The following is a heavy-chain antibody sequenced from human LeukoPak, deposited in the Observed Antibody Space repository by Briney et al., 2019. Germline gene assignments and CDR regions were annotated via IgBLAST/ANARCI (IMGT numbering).Heavy chain of an antibody. CDR2: IYYSGST. CDR3: ARGPSYYDILTGYYSTNFEY. J-gene: IGHJ4*02. CDR1: GGSISSGGYY. D-gene: IGHD3-9*01. Sequence: SQTLPLTCTVSGGSISSGGYYWSWIRQHPGKGLEWIGYIYYSGSTYYNPSLKSRVTISVDTSKNQFSLKLSSVTAADTAVYYCARGPSYYDILTGYYSTNFEYWGQGTLVTVSS. V-gene: IGHV4-31*03.